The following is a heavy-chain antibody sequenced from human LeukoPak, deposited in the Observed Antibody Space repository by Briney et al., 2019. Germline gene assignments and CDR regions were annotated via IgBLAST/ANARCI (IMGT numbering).Heavy chain of an antibody. V-gene: IGHV1-8*03. CDR2: MNPNSGNT. CDR1: GYTFTSYD. D-gene: IGHD3-3*01. CDR3: ARRYHYDFWSGYDF. Sequence: ASVKVSCKASGYTFTSYDINWLRQATGQGLEWMGWMNPNSGNTGYAQKFQGRVTITGNTSISTAYMELSSLRSEDTAVYYCARRYHYDFWSGYDFWGQGTLVTVSS. J-gene: IGHJ4*02.